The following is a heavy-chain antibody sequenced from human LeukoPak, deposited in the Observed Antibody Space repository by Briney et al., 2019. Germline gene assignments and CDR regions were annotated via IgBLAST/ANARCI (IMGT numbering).Heavy chain of an antibody. V-gene: IGHV1-2*02. CDR1: GYTFNGYY. Sequence: ASVKVSCKASGYTFNGYYMHWVRQAPGQALEWMGWINPNSGGTNYAQKFQGRVTMTRDTSISTAYMELSRLRSDDTAVYYCARGMGPYYYMDVWGKGTTVTVSS. D-gene: IGHD2-8*01. CDR3: ARGMGPYYYMDV. J-gene: IGHJ6*03. CDR2: INPNSGGT.